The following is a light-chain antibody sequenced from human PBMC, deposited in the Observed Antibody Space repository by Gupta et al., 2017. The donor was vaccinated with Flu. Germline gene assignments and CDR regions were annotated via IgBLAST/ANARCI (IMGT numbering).Light chain of an antibody. CDR2: QDF. CDR1: KLGDKS. V-gene: IGLV3-1*01. Sequence: SYELTQAPPVSVSPGQTASITCSGGKLGDKSVSWYEQKPGQSPVLVIYQDFKPPSGIPERFAGSKASNTASLTISGTQAIEEADYYCQVWDSSTVVFGGGTKLTVL. J-gene: IGLJ2*01. CDR3: QVWDSSTVV.